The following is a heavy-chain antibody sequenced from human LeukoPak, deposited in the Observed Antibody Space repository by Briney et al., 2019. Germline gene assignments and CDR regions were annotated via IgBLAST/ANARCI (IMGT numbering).Heavy chain of an antibody. CDR3: ARTAAAGTSQFYTRPFDP. D-gene: IGHD6-13*01. J-gene: IGHJ5*02. CDR1: GYTFTGYY. Sequence: ASVKVSCKASGYTFTGYYMHWVRQAPGQGLEWMGWINPNSGGTNYAQKFQGRVTMTRDTSISTAYMELSRLRSDDTAVYYCARTAAAGTSQFYTRPFDPWGQGTLVTVSS. CDR2: INPNSGGT. V-gene: IGHV1-2*02.